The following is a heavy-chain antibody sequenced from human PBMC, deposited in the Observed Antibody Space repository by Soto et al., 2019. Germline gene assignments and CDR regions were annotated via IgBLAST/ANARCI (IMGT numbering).Heavy chain of an antibody. CDR2: IIPIFGTA. J-gene: IGHJ6*02. CDR3: ARATMVRGVAPGYYYGMDV. D-gene: IGHD3-10*01. CDR1: GGTFSSYA. Sequence: QVQLVQSGAEVKKTGSSVKVSCKASGGTFSSYAISWVRQAPGQGLEWMGGIIPIFGTANYAQKFQGRVTITADESTSTAYMELSSLRSEDTAVYYCARATMVRGVAPGYYYGMDVWGQGTTVTVSS. V-gene: IGHV1-69*01.